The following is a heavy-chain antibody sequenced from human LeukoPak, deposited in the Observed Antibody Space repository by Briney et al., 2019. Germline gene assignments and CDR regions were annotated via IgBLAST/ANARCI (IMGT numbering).Heavy chain of an antibody. CDR3: AKDTRGRGDEAEWFDP. V-gene: IGHV3-9*01. Sequence: TGGSLRLSCAASGFTFDDYAMHWVRQAPGKGLEWVSGISWNSGSIGYADSVKGRFTISRDNAKNSLYLQMNSLRAEDTAVYYCAKDTRGRGDEAEWFDPWGQGTLVTVSS. J-gene: IGHJ5*02. CDR2: ISWNSGSI. D-gene: IGHD5-24*01. CDR1: GFTFDDYA.